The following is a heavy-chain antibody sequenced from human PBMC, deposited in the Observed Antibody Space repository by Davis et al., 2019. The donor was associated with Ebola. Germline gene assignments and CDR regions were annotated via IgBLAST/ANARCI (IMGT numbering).Heavy chain of an antibody. Sequence: AASVKVSCKASGYTFTGYYIHWVRQAPGQGLEWMGRIDPNRGGTDYAQKFQGRITMTRDTSINTAYMELSRLTSDDTALYYCARVVAGADYWGQGTLVTVSS. CDR2: IDPNRGGT. V-gene: IGHV1-2*06. D-gene: IGHD6-19*01. J-gene: IGHJ4*02. CDR3: ARVVAGADY. CDR1: GYTFTGYY.